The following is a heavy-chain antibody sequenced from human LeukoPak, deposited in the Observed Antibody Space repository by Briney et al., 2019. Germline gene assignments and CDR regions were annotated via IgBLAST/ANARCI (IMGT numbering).Heavy chain of an antibody. D-gene: IGHD3-10*01. CDR1: GYTFTSYG. CDR2: INPRGGSA. CDR3: ARDYHGSGSLTTFDY. V-gene: IGHV1-46*01. Sequence: GASVKVSCKASGYTFTSYGISWARQAPGQGLEWMGIINPRGGSATSAQKFQGRVTLTRDTSTSTVYMELSSLRSEDTAVYYCARDYHGSGSLTTFDYWGQGTLVTVSS. J-gene: IGHJ4*02.